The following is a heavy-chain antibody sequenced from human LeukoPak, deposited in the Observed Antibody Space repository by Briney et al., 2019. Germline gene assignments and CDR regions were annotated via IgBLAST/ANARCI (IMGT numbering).Heavy chain of an antibody. Sequence: PGGSLRLSCAASGFTFSSYGMHWVRQAPGKGLEWVSFIRYDGSNKYYADSVKGRFTISRDNSKNTLYLQMNSLRAEDTAVYYCAKDRGRGYSYGNDAFDIWGQGTMVTVSS. V-gene: IGHV3-30*02. CDR1: GFTFSSYG. CDR3: AKDRGRGYSYGNDAFDI. J-gene: IGHJ3*02. CDR2: IRYDGSNK. D-gene: IGHD5-18*01.